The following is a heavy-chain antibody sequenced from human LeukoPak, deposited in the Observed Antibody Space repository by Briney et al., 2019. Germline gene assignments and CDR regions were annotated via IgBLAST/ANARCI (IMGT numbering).Heavy chain of an antibody. J-gene: IGHJ3*02. Sequence: GASLQISCKGSGSIFTSYWIGWVRALPGKGLEWMGIIYPGDSDTRYSPSFQGQVTISADKSISTAYLQWSSLKASDTAMYYCARLGGVSDNVLRDAFDIWGQGTMVTVSS. CDR1: GSIFTSYW. D-gene: IGHD3-3*01. V-gene: IGHV5-51*01. CDR2: IYPGDSDT. CDR3: ARLGGVSDNVLRDAFDI.